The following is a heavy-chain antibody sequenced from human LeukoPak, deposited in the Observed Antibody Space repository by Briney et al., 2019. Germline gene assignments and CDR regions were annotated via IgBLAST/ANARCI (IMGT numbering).Heavy chain of an antibody. V-gene: IGHV4-34*01. CDR2: INHSGST. CDR3: ARGRPSYYL. D-gene: IGHD3-10*01. CDR1: GGSFSGYY. Sequence: SETLSLTCAVYGGSFSGYYWSWIRQPPGKGLEWIGEINHSGSTNYNPSLKSRVTISVDTSKNQFSLKLSSVTAADTAVYYCARGRPSYYLWGQGTLVTVSS. J-gene: IGHJ4*02.